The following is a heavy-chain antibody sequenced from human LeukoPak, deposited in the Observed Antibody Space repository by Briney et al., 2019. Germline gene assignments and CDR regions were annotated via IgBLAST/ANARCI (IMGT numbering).Heavy chain of an antibody. CDR2: MSGSGGGT. J-gene: IGHJ4*02. CDR3: AKRGVVIRVILVGFYKEAYYFDS. D-gene: IGHD3-22*01. CDR1: GITLSNYG. V-gene: IGHV3-23*01. Sequence: GGSLRLSCAVSGITLSNYGMSWVRKAPGKGLGWVAGMSGSGGGTNYADSVKGRFTVSRDNSKNTLYLQMKSLRAEDTAVYFCAKRGVVIRVILVGFYKEAYYFDSWGQGALVTVSS.